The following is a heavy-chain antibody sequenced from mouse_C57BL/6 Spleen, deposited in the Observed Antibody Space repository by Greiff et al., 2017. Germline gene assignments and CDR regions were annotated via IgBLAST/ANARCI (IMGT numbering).Heavy chain of an antibody. D-gene: IGHD1-1*01. CDR3: ARPPYYYGSSYRYFDV. CDR1: GYTFTSYW. V-gene: IGHV1-64*01. Sequence: QVQLQQPGAELVKPGASVKLSCKASGYTFTSYWMHWVKQRPGQGLEWIGMIHPNSGSTNYNEKFKSKATLTVDKSSSTAYMQLSSLTSEDSAVXYCARPPYYYGSSYRYFDVWGTGTTVTVSS. CDR2: IHPNSGST. J-gene: IGHJ1*03.